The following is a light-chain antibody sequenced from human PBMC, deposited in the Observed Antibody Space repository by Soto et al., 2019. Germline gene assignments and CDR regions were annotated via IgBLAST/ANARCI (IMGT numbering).Light chain of an antibody. CDR3: QQTSSFPLT. CDR1: QGLVNW. Sequence: DIQVTQSPSSVSASVGDRVTITCRTSQGLVNWLAWYQQKPGKAPKLLIFAASNSQSGVPSRFRGSGSGTDFNLTISGLQPEDLATYYCQQTSSFPLTFGGGTKVEIK. V-gene: IGKV1-12*01. J-gene: IGKJ4*01. CDR2: AAS.